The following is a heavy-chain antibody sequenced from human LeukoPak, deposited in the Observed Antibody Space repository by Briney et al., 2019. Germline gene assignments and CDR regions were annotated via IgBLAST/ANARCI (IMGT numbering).Heavy chain of an antibody. CDR2: ITHSGST. D-gene: IGHD5-12*01. V-gene: IGHV4-34*01. CDR3: ASRRGYSGYVDY. CDR1: GGSFSAYY. J-gene: IGHJ4*02. Sequence: SETLSLTCVVCGGSFSAYYWTWIRQPPGKGLEWIGEITHSGSTNYNPSLKSRVTISVDTSKNQFSLKLSSVTAADTAVYYCASRRGYSGYVDYWGQGTLVTVSS.